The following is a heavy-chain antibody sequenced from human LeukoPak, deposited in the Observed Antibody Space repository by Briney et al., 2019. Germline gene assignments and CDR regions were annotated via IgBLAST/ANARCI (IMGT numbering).Heavy chain of an antibody. V-gene: IGHV3-74*01. Sequence: GWALRLSCVGCRFSFSSYLMLWVRQAPGRGRAWVSRSNSAGSDTIYADSVQGRFPISRDHAQNTLHLQVKILRGGDTAVYYCALLAAADSESWGQGTLVTVSS. D-gene: IGHD6-13*01. CDR2: SNSAGSDT. CDR3: ALLAAADSES. CDR1: RFSFSSYL. J-gene: IGHJ5*02.